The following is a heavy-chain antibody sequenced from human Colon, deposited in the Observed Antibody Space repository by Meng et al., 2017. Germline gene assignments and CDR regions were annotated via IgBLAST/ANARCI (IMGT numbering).Heavy chain of an antibody. Sequence: VQLQEQVTGLVKPSGTLSLTCAVSGGSIRRREWCSWVRQPPGKGLEWIGETAHSGSTNYSPSLKSRVTISLDKSKNQLSLKLNSVTAADTAVYYCASSDSYRSDYWGQGTLVTVSS. V-gene: IGHV4-4*02. D-gene: IGHD3-22*01. J-gene: IGHJ4*02. CDR1: GGSIRRREW. CDR2: TAHSGST. CDR3: ASSDSYRSDY.